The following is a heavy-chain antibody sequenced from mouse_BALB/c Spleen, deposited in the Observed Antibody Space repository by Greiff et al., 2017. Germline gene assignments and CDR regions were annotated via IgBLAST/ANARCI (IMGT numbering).Heavy chain of an antibody. CDR2: INPYNDGT. V-gene: IGHV1-14*01. Sequence: EVQLVESGPELVKPGASVKMSCKASGYTFTSYVMHWVKQKPGQGLEWIGYINPYNDGTKYNEKFKGKATLTSDKSSSTAYMELSSLTSEDSAVYYCARGGYYYAMDYWGQGTSVTVSS. J-gene: IGHJ4*01. D-gene: IGHD2-2*01. CDR3: ARGGYYYAMDY. CDR1: GYTFTSYV.